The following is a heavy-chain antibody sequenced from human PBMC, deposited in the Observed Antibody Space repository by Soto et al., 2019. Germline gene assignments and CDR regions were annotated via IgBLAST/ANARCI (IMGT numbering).Heavy chain of an antibody. J-gene: IGHJ3*02. CDR3: ATGPYDSSGYYYRPFDI. Sequence: GGSLRLSCAASGFTFSSYSMNWVRQAPGKGLEWVSSISSSSSYIYYAGSVKGRFTISRDNAKNSLYLQMNSLRAEDTAVYYCATGPYDSSGYYYRPFDIWGQGTMVTVSS. CDR1: GFTFSSYS. D-gene: IGHD3-22*01. V-gene: IGHV3-21*01. CDR2: ISSSSSYI.